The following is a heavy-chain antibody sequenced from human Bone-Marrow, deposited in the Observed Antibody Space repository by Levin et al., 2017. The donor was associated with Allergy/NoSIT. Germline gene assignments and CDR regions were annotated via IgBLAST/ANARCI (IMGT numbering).Heavy chain of an antibody. CDR3: ARGSFFGNYLGDY. V-gene: IGHV1-2*02. D-gene: IGHD3-3*02. J-gene: IGHJ4*02. CDR1: GYTFTGYY. CDR2: INPNSGAT. Sequence: ASVKVSCKAFGYTFTGYYIHWVRQAPGQGLEWLGWINPNSGATNYAQKSLDRVTMTRDTSINTAYMELHRLTSDDTAVYFCARGSFFGNYLGDYWGQGTRVTVSS.